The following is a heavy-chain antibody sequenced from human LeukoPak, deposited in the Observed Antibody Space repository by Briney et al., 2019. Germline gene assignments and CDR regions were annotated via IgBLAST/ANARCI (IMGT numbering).Heavy chain of an antibody. Sequence: VASVKVSCKASGYTFTGYYMHWVRQAPGQGLEWMGWINPNSGGTNYAQKLQGRVTMTTDTSTSTAYMELRSLRSDDTAVYYCARGVVYSVHYYFDYWGQGTLVTVSS. V-gene: IGHV1-2*02. CDR2: INPNSGGT. D-gene: IGHD5/OR15-5a*01. CDR1: GYTFTGYY. J-gene: IGHJ4*02. CDR3: ARGVVYSVHYYFDY.